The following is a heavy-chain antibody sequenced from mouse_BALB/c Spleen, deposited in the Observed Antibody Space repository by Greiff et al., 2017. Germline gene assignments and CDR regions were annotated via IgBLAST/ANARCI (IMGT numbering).Heavy chain of an antibody. CDR1: GYSFTSYW. CDR3: ARKGYGNYEGAMDY. J-gene: IGHJ4*01. CDR2: IDPSDSET. D-gene: IGHD2-1*01. Sequence: QVQLQQSGPQLVRPGASVKISCKASGYSFTSYWMHWVKKRPGQGLEWIGMIDPSDSETRLNQKFKDKATLTVDKSSSTAYMQLSSPTSEDSAVYYCARKGYGNYEGAMDYWGQGTSVTVSS. V-gene: IGHV1S126*01.